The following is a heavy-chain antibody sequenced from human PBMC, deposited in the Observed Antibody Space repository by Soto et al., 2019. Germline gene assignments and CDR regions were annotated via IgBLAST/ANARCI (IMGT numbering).Heavy chain of an antibody. CDR3: ARMYSYGREHYYYYGLDV. J-gene: IGHJ6*01. CDR2: IIPIFNTP. D-gene: IGHD5-18*01. CDR1: GGTFSSYA. Sequence: QVQLVQSGAEVKEPGSSVKVSCKASGGTFSSYALNWVRQAPGQGLEWMGRIIPIFNTPKYAQKFQGRLTITAEESTSTAYMELCRLKSEDTGVYYGARMYSYGREHYYYYGLDVWGQGTTVTVSS. V-gene: IGHV1-69*15.